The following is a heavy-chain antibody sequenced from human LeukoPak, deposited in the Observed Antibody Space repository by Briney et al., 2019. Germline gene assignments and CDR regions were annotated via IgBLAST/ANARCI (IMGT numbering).Heavy chain of an antibody. CDR2: ISSSGST. V-gene: IGHV4-39*07. J-gene: IGHJ6*03. CDR3: ARGDCSSTICYSPMDV. CDR1: GGSISSSSSY. D-gene: IGHD2-2*01. Sequence: SETLSLTCSVSGGSISSSSSYWGWIRQPPGKGLEWIGRISSSGSTNYNPSLKSRVTISVDTSKNQFSLKVNSVTAADTALYYCARGDCSSTICYSPMDVWGKGTTVTVSS.